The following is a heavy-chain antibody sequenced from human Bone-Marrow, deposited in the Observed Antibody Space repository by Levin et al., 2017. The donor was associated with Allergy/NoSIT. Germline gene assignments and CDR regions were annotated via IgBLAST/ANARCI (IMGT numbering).Heavy chain of an antibody. D-gene: IGHD3-22*01. CDR1: GGSFSSYP. V-gene: IGHV1-69*04. CDR3: ARAFYYDSSGNYRSAFDL. CDR2: IIPMPGIT. Sequence: SVKVSCKASGGSFSSYPINWVRQAPGQGLEWMGRIIPMPGITNYTQNFQERVTITADRSTSTAYMELISLRSEDTAVYYCARAFYYDSSGNYRSAFDLWGQGTRVTVSS. J-gene: IGHJ3*01.